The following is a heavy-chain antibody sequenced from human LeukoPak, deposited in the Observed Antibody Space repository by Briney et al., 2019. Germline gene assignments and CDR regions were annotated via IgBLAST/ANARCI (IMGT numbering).Heavy chain of an antibody. CDR2: ISSSSSTI. CDR3: ATPPHDYGDYYFDY. CDR1: GFTFSSYS. J-gene: IGHJ4*02. V-gene: IGHV3-48*01. Sequence: GGSLRLSCAASGFTFSSYSMNWVRQAPGKGLEWVSYISSSSSTIYYAGSVKGRFTISRDNSKNTLYLQMNSLRVEDTAVYYCATPPHDYGDYYFDYWGQGTLVTVSS. D-gene: IGHD4-17*01.